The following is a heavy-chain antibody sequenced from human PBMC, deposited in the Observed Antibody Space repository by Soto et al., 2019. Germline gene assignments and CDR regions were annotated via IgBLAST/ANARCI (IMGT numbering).Heavy chain of an antibody. Sequence: PSDTLSLTCAVSGGSISISNWWSWVRQPPGKGLEWIGEIYHSGSTNYNPSLKSRVTISVDKSKNQFSLKLSSVTAADTAVYYCARVYCSGGSCSSWGMDVWGQGTRVTVS. V-gene: IGHV4-4*02. CDR3: ARVYCSGGSCSSWGMDV. CDR1: GGSISISNW. D-gene: IGHD2-15*01. CDR2: IYHSGST. J-gene: IGHJ6*02.